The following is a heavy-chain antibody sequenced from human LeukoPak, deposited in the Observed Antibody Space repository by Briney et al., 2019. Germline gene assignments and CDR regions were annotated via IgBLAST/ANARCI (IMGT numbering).Heavy chain of an antibody. V-gene: IGHV4-59*01. CDR2: VYYSGSN. J-gene: IGHJ6*02. CDR3: ARVSLRYYYSDLDV. CDR1: GGSISNYY. Sequence: SETLSLTCTVSGGSISNYYWSWIRQPPGKGLEWIGYVYYSGSNNYTPSLKTRFTISLDTSKNPFSLKLSSVTAADTAVYYCARVSLRYYYSDLDVWGQGTTVTVSS. D-gene: IGHD4-17*01.